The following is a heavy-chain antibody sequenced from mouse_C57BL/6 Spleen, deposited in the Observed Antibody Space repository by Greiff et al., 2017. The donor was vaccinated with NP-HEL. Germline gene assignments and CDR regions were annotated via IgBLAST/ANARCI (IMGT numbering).Heavy chain of an antibody. CDR2: ISNGGGST. J-gene: IGHJ1*03. CDR1: GFTFSDYY. V-gene: IGHV5-12*01. Sequence: EVKLVESGGGLVQPGGSLKLSCAASGFTFSDYYMYWVRQTPEKRLEWVAYISNGGGSTYYPDTVKGRFTISRDNAKNTLYLQMSRLKSEDTAMYYCASVGPDWYFDVWGTGTTVTVSS. CDR3: ASVGPDWYFDV.